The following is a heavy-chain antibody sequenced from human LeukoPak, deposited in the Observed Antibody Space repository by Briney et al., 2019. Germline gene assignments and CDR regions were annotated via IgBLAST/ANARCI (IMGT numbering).Heavy chain of an antibody. CDR1: GYTFTNYA. CDR2: INTGTGNP. V-gene: IGHV7-4-1*02. CDR3: ATIGASFFDY. J-gene: IGHJ4*02. Sequence: ASVTVSCMPSGYTFTNYAMKWVRPAPGRGREWMGRINTGTGNPTYAQGITGRFVFSLDTSVSTTYLQINSLKAEDTAVYYCATIGASFFDYWGQGTLVTVSS. D-gene: IGHD3-10*01.